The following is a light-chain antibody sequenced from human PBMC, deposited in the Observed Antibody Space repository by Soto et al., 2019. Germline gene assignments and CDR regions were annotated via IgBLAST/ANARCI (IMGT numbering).Light chain of an antibody. J-gene: IGLJ1*01. CDR1: SSDVGGYNY. CDR2: EVS. Sequence: QSALTQPRSVSGSPGQSVTISCTGTSSDVGGYNYVSWYQQHPGKAPKLMIYEVSKRPSGVPDRFSGSKSGSTASLTISGLQAEDEADYYCCSYAGSSYYVFGTGTKLTVL. CDR3: CSYAGSSYYV. V-gene: IGLV2-11*01.